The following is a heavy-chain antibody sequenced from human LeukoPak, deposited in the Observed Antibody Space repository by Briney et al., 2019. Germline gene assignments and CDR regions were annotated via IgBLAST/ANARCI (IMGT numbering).Heavy chain of an antibody. CDR2: ISAYNGNT. V-gene: IGHV1-18*01. D-gene: IGHD2-15*01. CDR3: ARAGVVVAATVSYFDY. CDR1: GYTFTSYG. J-gene: IGHJ4*02. Sequence: GASVKVSCKASGYTFTSYGISWVRQAPGQGLEWMGWISAYNGNTNYARKLQGRVTMTTDTSTSTAYMELRSLRSDDTAVYYCARAGVVVAATVSYFDYWGQGTLVTVSS.